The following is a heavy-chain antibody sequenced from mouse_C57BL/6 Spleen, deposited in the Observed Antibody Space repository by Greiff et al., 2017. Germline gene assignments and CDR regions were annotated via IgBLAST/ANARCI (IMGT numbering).Heavy chain of an antibody. CDR2: LNPSTGGS. CDR3: ARKKELVDY. V-gene: IGHV1-42*01. J-gene: IGHJ2*01. D-gene: IGHD1-3*01. Sequence: VQLQQSGPELVQPGASVKISCKASGYSFTGYYMNWVKQSPEKSLEWIGELNPSTGGSTSNQKFKAKATLTVDKASSSSYMQLKSRTSEDSAVYYCARKKELVDYWGQGTTRTVAS. CDR1: GYSFTGYY.